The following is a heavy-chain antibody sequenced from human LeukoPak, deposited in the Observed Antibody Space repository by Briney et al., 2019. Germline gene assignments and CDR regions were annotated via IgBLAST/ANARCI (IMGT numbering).Heavy chain of an antibody. CDR2: IYYGGST. V-gene: IGHV4-39*07. CDR1: GGSISSSDYY. CDR3: ARLSGYSSGHYYSDY. D-gene: IGHD3-22*01. Sequence: PSETLSLTCTVSGGSISSSDYYWGWIRQPPGKGLEWIGSIYYGGSTYYNPSLKSRVTISVDTSMNQFSLKLSSVTAADTAVYYCARLSGYSSGHYYSDYWGQGTLVTVSS. J-gene: IGHJ4*02.